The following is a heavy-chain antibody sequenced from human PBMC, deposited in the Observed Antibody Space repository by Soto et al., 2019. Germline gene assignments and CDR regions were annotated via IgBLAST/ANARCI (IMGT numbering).Heavy chain of an antibody. V-gene: IGHV3-66*01. CDR2: IYSGGSP. J-gene: IGHJ3*02. CDR3: ASATGTVTDDAFDI. D-gene: IGHD4-17*01. Sequence: PGGSLRLSCAASGFTVSSNYMSWIRQAPGKGLEWVSVIYSGGSPYYADSVKGRFTISRDNSKNTLYLQMNSLRAEDTAVYYCASATGTVTDDAFDIWGQETMVTVSS. CDR1: GFTVSSNY.